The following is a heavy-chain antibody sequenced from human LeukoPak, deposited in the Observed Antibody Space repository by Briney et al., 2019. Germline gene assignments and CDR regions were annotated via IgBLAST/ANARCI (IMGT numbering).Heavy chain of an antibody. V-gene: IGHV3-53*05. Sequence: PGGSLRLSCAASGFTVSSNYMSWVRQAPGKGLEWVSLIYSGGNTYYADSVKGRFTISRDNSKNTLYLQVNSLRAEDTAMYYCARNILFAFDIWGQGTMVTVSS. J-gene: IGHJ3*02. CDR1: GFTVSSNY. CDR3: ARNILFAFDI. CDR2: IYSGGNT.